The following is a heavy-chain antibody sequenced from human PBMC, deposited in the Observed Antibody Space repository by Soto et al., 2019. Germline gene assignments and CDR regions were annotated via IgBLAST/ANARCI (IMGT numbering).Heavy chain of an antibody. J-gene: IGHJ6*02. CDR2: IYYSGST. Sequence: PSETLSLTCTVSGGSISSGYYYWSWIRQPPGKGLEWIGYIYYSGSTYYNPSLKSRVTISVDTSKNQFSLKLSSATAADTAVYYCARDCISTSCSPLYGMDVWGQGTTVTVSS. CDR3: ARDCISTSCSPLYGMDV. CDR1: GGSISSGYYY. V-gene: IGHV4-30-4*01. D-gene: IGHD2-2*01.